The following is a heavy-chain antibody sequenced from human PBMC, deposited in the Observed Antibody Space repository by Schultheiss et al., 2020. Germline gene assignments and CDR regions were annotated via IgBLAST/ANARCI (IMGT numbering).Heavy chain of an antibody. V-gene: IGHV4-34*01. CDR2: INHSGST. D-gene: IGHD2-21*01. J-gene: IGHJ6*03. CDR3: ASGMIDYYYYYMDV. CDR1: GGSFSGYY. Sequence: SETLSLTCAVYGGSFSGYYWSWIRQPPGKGLEWIGEINHSGSTNYNPSLKSRVTISVDTSKNQFSLKLSSVTAADTAVYYCASGMIDYYYYYMDVWGKGTTVTVSS.